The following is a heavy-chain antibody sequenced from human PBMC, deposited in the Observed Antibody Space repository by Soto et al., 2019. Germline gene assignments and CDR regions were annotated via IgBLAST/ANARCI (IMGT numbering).Heavy chain of an antibody. Sequence: GGSLRLSCAASGFTFSSYAMHWVRQAPGKGLEWVAVISYDGSNKYYADSVKGRFTISRDNSKNTLYLQMNSLRAEDTAVYYCERDWSSGEFDYWGQGPLVTVYS. J-gene: IGHJ4*02. CDR3: ERDWSSGEFDY. V-gene: IGHV3-30-3*01. CDR1: GFTFSSYA. D-gene: IGHD6-6*01. CDR2: ISYDGSNK.